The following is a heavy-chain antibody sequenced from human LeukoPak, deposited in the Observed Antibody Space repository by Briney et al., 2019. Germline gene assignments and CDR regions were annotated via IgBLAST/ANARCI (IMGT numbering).Heavy chain of an antibody. Sequence: ASVKVSCKGSGGTFSSYAISWVRQAPGQGLEWMGGIIPIFGTANYAQKFQGRVTITADESTSTAYMELSSLRSEDTAVYYCARDVSGSYNWFDPWGQGTLVTVSS. J-gene: IGHJ5*02. V-gene: IGHV1-69*01. CDR3: ARDVSGSYNWFDP. D-gene: IGHD3-10*01. CDR1: GGTFSSYA. CDR2: IIPIFGTA.